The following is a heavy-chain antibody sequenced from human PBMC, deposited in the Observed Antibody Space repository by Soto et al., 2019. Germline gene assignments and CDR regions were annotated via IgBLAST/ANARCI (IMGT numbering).Heavy chain of an antibody. J-gene: IGHJ4*02. CDR2: LTSTSSYT. Sequence: EVQLVESGGGLVKPGGSLRLSCAASGFTFSSYSMNWVRQVPGKGLEWVSSLTSTSSYTYYADSVKGRFTISRDNAKNSLFLQMNSLRAEVTAVYYCGRVASSSSWTPDYLGQGTLVTVSS. CDR3: GRVASSSSWTPDY. CDR1: GFTFSSYS. D-gene: IGHD6-13*01. V-gene: IGHV3-21*02.